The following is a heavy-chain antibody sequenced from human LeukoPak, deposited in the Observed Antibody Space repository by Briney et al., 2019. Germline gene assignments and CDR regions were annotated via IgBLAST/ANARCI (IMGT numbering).Heavy chain of an antibody. V-gene: IGHV1-69*05. CDR3: TRTVLDCKNGVCYDY. J-gene: IGHJ4*02. D-gene: IGHD2-8*01. CDR1: GGTFSSYA. CDR2: IIPIFGTA. Sequence: LVKVSCKASGGTFSSYAISWVRQAPGQGLEWMGGIIPIFGTANYAQKFQGRVTITTDESTSTAYMELRSLRSDDTAVYYCTRTVLDCKNGVCYDYWGQGTLVTVSS.